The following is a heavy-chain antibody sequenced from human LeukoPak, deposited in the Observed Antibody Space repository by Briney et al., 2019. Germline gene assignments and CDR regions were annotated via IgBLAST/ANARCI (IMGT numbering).Heavy chain of an antibody. V-gene: IGHV4-34*01. J-gene: IGHJ4*02. Sequence: LQSLSLTCAVYGGSYSGYYWSWIPEPPGKRLGCGGDIKHSESTNYHPSLKSPVTLSLDTSKKQLSLKLSSVTTPDTALNYRARDSDTYSYYSSGYCRVCYFHYWGQATLLSVSS. D-gene: IGHD3-22*01. CDR3: ARDSDTYSYYSSGYCRVCYFHY. CDR2: IKHSEST. CDR1: GGSYSGYY.